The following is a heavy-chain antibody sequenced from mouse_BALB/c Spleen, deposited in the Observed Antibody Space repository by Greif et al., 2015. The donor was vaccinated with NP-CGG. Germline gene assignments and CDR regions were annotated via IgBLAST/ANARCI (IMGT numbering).Heavy chain of an antibody. CDR3: ARSPYGNYWFAY. J-gene: IGHJ3*01. D-gene: IGHD2-1*01. Sequence: EVKLMESGGGLVQPGGSRKPSCAASGFTFSSFGMHWVRQAPEKGLEWVAYISSGSSTIYYADTVKGRFTISGDNPKNTLFLQMTSLRSEDTAMYYCARSPYGNYWFAYWGQGTLVTVSA. V-gene: IGHV5-17*02. CDR1: GFTFSSFG. CDR2: ISSGSSTI.